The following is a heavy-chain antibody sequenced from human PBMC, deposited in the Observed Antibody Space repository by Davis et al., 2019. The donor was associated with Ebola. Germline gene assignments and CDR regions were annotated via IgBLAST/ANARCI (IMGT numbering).Heavy chain of an antibody. CDR3: ANRDGPDY. Sequence: GESLKISCAASAFTFSLFAMHWVRQAPGKGLQWVAVVSYDGRHKYYADSVKGRFTISRDNSKNTLYLQMNSLRAEDTAVYYCANRDGPDYWGQGTLVTVSS. D-gene: IGHD1-14*01. V-gene: IGHV3-30*04. J-gene: IGHJ4*02. CDR2: VSYDGRHK. CDR1: AFTFSLFA.